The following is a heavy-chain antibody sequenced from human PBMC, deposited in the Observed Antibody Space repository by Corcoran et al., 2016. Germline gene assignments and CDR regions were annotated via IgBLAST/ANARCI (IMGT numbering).Heavy chain of an antibody. V-gene: IGHV1-3*01. CDR2: INAGNGKT. Sequence: QVLLVQSGAEVKEPGASVKVSCKASGYSFRDYAVHWVRQAPGQGLEWLAWINAGNGKTKYSQKFQDRVTITRDTSANTAYMDLSGLRSEATAVYYWARGRGSASSVLYYLDFWGQGALVTVSS. CDR3: ARGRGSASSVLYYLDF. CDR1: GYSFRDYA. J-gene: IGHJ4*02. D-gene: IGHD3-16*01.